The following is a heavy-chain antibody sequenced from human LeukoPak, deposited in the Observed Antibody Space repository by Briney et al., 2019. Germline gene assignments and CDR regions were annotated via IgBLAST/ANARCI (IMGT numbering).Heavy chain of an antibody. CDR2: IRYDGSNK. V-gene: IGHV3-30*02. J-gene: IGHJ6*03. CDR3: AKDAGDCSSTSCYLYYYYYYMDV. D-gene: IGHD2-2*01. Sequence: GVPLRLSCAASGFTFSSYGMHWVRRAPGKGLEWVAFIRYDGSNKYYADSAKGRFTISRGNSKNTLYLQMNSLRAEDTAVYYCAKDAGDCSSTSCYLYYYYYYMDVWGKGTTVTVSS. CDR1: GFTFSSYG.